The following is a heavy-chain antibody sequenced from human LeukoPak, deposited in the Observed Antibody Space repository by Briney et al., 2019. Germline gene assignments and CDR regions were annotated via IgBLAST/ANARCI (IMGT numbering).Heavy chain of an antibody. Sequence: SVKASCKASGGTFSSYAISWVRQAPGQGLEWMGGIIPIFGTANYAQKFQGRVTITADESTSTAYMELSSLRSEDTAVYYCARDPRGYCSSTSCPPDYYYYGMDVWGKGTTVTVSS. D-gene: IGHD2-2*01. CDR3: ARDPRGYCSSTSCPPDYYYYGMDV. CDR2: IIPIFGTA. CDR1: GGTFSSYA. V-gene: IGHV1-69*01. J-gene: IGHJ6*04.